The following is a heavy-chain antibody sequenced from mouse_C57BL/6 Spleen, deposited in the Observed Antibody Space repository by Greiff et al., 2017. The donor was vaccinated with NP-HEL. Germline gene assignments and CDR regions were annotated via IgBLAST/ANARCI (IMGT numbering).Heavy chain of an antibody. D-gene: IGHD1-1*01. CDR2: IDPSDSET. CDR3: AREVITTVVPYFDY. Sequence: VQLQQSGAELVRPGSSVKLSCKASGYTFTSYWMHWVKQRPIQGLEWIGNIDPSDSETHYNQKFKDKTTLTVDKSSSTAYMQLSSLTSEDSAVYYCAREVITTVVPYFDYGGQGTTLTVSS. CDR1: GYTFTSYW. J-gene: IGHJ2*01. V-gene: IGHV1-52*01.